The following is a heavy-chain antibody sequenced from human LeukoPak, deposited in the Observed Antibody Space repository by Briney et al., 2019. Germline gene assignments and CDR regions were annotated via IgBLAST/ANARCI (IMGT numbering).Heavy chain of an antibody. CDR1: GGTFSSYA. CDR2: IIPIFGTA. CDR3: ARGWRTIPRYDYIWGSYRYTGYYFDY. Sequence: ASVKVSCRASGGTFSSYAISWVRQAPGQGLEWMGGIIPIFGTANYAQKFQGRVTITADESTSTAYMELSSLRSEETAVYYCARGWRTIPRYDYIWGSYRYTGYYFDYWGQGTLVTVSS. V-gene: IGHV1-69*01. D-gene: IGHD3-16*02. J-gene: IGHJ4*02.